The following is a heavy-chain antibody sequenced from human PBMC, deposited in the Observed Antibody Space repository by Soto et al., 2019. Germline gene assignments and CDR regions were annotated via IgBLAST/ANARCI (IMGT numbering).Heavy chain of an antibody. CDR3: AREELERRGAYYYYCGMDV. V-gene: IGHV1-69*01. Sequence: QVQLVQSGAEVKKPGSSVQVSCKASGGTFISYAISWVRQAPGQGLEWMGGIIPIFGTANYAQKLQGRVTITADESTSTAYMELSSLRSEDMAVYYCAREELERRGAYYYYCGMDVCGQGTTVTVSS. J-gene: IGHJ6*02. CDR2: IIPIFGTA. CDR1: GGTFISYA. D-gene: IGHD1-1*01.